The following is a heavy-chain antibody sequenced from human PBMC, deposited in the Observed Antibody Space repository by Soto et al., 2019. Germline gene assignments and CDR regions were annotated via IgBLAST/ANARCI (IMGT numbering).Heavy chain of an antibody. V-gene: IGHV1-46*02. CDR2: INPGGGTT. CDR1: GFAFNNYY. D-gene: IGHD7-27*01. Sequence: QVQLVQSGAEVKKPGASEKVSCKASGFAFNNYYMHWVRQAPGHGLEWMGIINPGGGTTTYTQKFQARVNMTRDTSTSTVFMELSSLRSDDTAVYYCARAGGETDYYYGMDVWGQGTTVTVSS. J-gene: IGHJ6*02. CDR3: ARAGGETDYYYGMDV.